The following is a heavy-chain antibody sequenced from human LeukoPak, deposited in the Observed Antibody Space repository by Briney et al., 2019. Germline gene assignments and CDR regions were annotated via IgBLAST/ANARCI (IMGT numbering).Heavy chain of an antibody. CDR2: ISYDGSNK. J-gene: IGHJ6*03. CDR3: AKDSGATMTYYMDV. CDR1: GFTFSSYG. V-gene: IGHV3-30*18. D-gene: IGHD1-26*01. Sequence: GRSLRLSCAASGFTFSSYGMHWVRQAPGKGLEWVAVISYDGSNKYYADSVKGRFTISRDNSKNTLYLQMNSLRAEDTAVYYCAKDSGATMTYYMDVWGKGTTVTVSS.